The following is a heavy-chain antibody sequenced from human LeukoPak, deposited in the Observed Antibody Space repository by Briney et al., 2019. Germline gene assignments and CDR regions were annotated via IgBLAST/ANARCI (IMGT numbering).Heavy chain of an antibody. D-gene: IGHD6-6*01. Sequence: ASVKVSCKASGYTFTGYYVHWVRQAPGQGLEWMGWINPNSGGTNYAQKFQGRVTMTRDTSTSTVYMELSSLRSEDTAVYYCARNLYSSSSFAFDIWGQGTMVTVSS. J-gene: IGHJ3*02. CDR1: GYTFTGYY. CDR3: ARNLYSSSSFAFDI. V-gene: IGHV1-2*02. CDR2: INPNSGGT.